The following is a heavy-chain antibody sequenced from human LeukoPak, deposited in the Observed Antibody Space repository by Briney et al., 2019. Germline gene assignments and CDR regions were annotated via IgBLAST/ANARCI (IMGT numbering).Heavy chain of an antibody. V-gene: IGHV3-48*03. CDR2: ISGSGSTI. CDR1: GFTFSTYE. J-gene: IGHJ4*02. Sequence: GGSLRLSCAASGFTFSTYEMNWVRQAPGKGLEWVSYISGSGSTIYYADSVKGRFTISRDNAKNSLYLQMNSLRDEDTAVYYCARLEYYYVSGNYYKLFDYWGQGTLVTVCS. CDR3: ARLEYYYVSGNYYKLFDY. D-gene: IGHD3-10*01.